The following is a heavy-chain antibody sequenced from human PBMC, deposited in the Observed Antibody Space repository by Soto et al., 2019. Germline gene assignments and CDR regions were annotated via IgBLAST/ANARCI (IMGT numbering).Heavy chain of an antibody. J-gene: IGHJ4*02. CDR3: ARGPSPLAY. CDR1: GDSVSSNSAA. Sequence: PPQTLSLTCVVSGDSVSSNSAAWNWIRQSPSRGLEWLGRTYYRSRWYSDYAGSVKSRITINADTSKNQFSLHLNSVTPQDTAVYYCARGPSPLAYWGRGTVVTVSS. V-gene: IGHV6-1*01. D-gene: IGHD6-6*01. CDR2: TYYRSRWYS.